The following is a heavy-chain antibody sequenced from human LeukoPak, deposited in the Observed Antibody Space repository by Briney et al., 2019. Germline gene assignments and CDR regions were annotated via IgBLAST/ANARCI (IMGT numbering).Heavy chain of an antibody. CDR1: GFTFSSYS. D-gene: IGHD3-10*01. V-gene: IGHV3-21*01. Sequence: GGSLRLSCAASGFTFSSYSMNWVCQAPGKGLEWVSSISSSSSYIYYADSVKGRFTISRDNAKNSLYLQMNSLRAEDTAVYYCARDGGSGSYWGAYFDYWGQGTLVTVSS. CDR2: ISSSSSYI. J-gene: IGHJ4*02. CDR3: ARDGGSGSYWGAYFDY.